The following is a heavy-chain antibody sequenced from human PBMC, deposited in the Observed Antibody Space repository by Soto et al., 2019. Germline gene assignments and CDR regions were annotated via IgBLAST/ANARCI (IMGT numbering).Heavy chain of an antibody. CDR3: ARDPEIPTMVRRTGMDV. CDR2: IIPIFGTA. Sequence: SVKVSCKASGYTFSSYAISWVRQAPGQGLEWMGGIIPIFGTANYAQKFQGRVTITADESTSTAYMELSSLRSEDTAVYYCARDPEIPTMVRRTGMDVWGQGTTVTVSS. V-gene: IGHV1-69*13. CDR1: GYTFSSYA. D-gene: IGHD3-10*01. J-gene: IGHJ6*02.